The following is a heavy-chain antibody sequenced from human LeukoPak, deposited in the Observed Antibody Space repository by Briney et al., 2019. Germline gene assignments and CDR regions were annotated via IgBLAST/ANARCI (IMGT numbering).Heavy chain of an antibody. D-gene: IGHD6-19*01. CDR1: GYTFTGYY. Sequence: ASVKVSCKASGYTFTGYYMHWVRQAPGQGLEWMGWINPNSGGTSYAQKFQGRVTMTRDTSISTAYMELSRLRSDDTAVYYCARGLKRAVAGSYYFDYWGQGTLVTVSS. V-gene: IGHV1-2*02. CDR3: ARGLKRAVAGSYYFDY. CDR2: INPNSGGT. J-gene: IGHJ4*02.